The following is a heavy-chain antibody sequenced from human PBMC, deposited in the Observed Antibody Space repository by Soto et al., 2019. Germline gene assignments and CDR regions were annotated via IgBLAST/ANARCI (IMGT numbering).Heavy chain of an antibody. Sequence: QVQLVQSGAEVKKPGASVKVSCKASGYTFTSYGISWVRQAPGQGLEWMGWISAYNGNTNYAQKLQGRVTMTTDTPTSTAYMEMRSLRSDDTAVYYCARGCDGSCAGDYYYYGMDVWGQGTTVTVSS. CDR1: GYTFTSYG. J-gene: IGHJ6*02. D-gene: IGHD2-15*01. V-gene: IGHV1-18*01. CDR3: ARGCDGSCAGDYYYYGMDV. CDR2: ISAYNGNT.